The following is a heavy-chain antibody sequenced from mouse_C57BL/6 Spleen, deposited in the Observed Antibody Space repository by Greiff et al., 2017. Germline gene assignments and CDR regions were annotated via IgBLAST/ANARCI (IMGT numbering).Heavy chain of an antibody. CDR1: GYAFSSSW. Sequence: SGPELVKPGASVKISCKASGYAFSSSWMNWVKQRPGKGLEWIGRIYPGDGDTNYNGKFKGKATLTADKSSRTAYMQLSSLTSEDSAVYCCARRQDYFDYWGQGTTLTVSS. D-gene: IGHD3-2*01. J-gene: IGHJ2*01. CDR2: IYPGDGDT. CDR3: ARRQDYFDY. V-gene: IGHV1-82*01.